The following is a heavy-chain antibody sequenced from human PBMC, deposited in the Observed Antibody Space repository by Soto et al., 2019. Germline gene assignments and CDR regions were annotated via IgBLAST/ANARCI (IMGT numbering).Heavy chain of an antibody. D-gene: IGHD6-19*01. CDR2: MYYSGST. Sequence: PSETLSLTCTVSGGSISGYYWSWIRQPPGKGLEWIAYMYYSGSTNYNPSLKGRVTISIDTSKNQSSLKLSSVTAADTAVYYCARRDSSGWYSYFDYWGQGALVTVSS. J-gene: IGHJ4*02. CDR3: ARRDSSGWYSYFDY. V-gene: IGHV4-59*08. CDR1: GGSISGYY.